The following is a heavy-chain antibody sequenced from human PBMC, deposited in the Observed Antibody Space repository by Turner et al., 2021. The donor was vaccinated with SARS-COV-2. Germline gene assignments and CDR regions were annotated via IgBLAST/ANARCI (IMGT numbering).Heavy chain of an antibody. D-gene: IGHD5-18*01. Sequence: QLQLQESGPGLVKPSETLSLTCTVSGGSISSSSYYWGWIRQPPGKGLEWIGNIYYSGSAYYNPSLKSRVTISVDPSKNQFSLKLTSVTAADTAVYYCARLMDTAKDYYGTDVWGQGTTVTVSS. CDR1: GGSISSSSYY. V-gene: IGHV4-39*01. CDR3: ARLMDTAKDYYGTDV. J-gene: IGHJ6*02. CDR2: IYYSGSA.